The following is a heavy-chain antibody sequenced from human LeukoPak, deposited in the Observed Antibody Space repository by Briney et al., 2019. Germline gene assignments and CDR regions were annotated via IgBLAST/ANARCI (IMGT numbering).Heavy chain of an antibody. J-gene: IGHJ5*02. V-gene: IGHV3-21*01. CDR1: GFTFSSYS. Sequence: GGSLRLSCAASGFTFSSYSMNWVRQAPGKGLEWVSSISSTSSYIYYADSVKGRFTISRDNAKNSLYLQMNSLRAEDTAVYYCARDQRITIFGVVTNPLNWFDPWGQGTLVTVSS. CDR2: ISSTSSYI. CDR3: ARDQRITIFGVVTNPLNWFDP. D-gene: IGHD3-3*01.